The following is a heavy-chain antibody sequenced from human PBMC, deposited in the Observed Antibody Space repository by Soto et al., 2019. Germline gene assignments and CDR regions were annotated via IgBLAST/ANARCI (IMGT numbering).Heavy chain of an antibody. CDR2: INAANGDT. J-gene: IGHJ5*02. CDR1: GYTFTSYG. Sequence: ASVKVSCKASGYTFTSYGIHWVRQAPGQRLEWMGWINAANGDTKYSPKFQGRVTLTTDTSTSTAYMELRSLRSDDTAIYYCARDPHEFWTSYWFDPWGQGTPVTSPQ. V-gene: IGHV1-3*01. CDR3: ARDPHEFWTSYWFDP. D-gene: IGHD3-3*01.